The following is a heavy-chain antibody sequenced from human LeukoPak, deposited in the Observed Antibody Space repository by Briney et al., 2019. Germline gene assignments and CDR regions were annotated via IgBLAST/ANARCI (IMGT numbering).Heavy chain of an antibody. Sequence: GGSLRLSCAASGFTFSSYAMSWVRQAPGKGLEWVSTISGGGGYTFSADSVKGRFTISRDNSKNTLYLQMNSLRAEDTAVYYCARFKGLQLVVNYFDYWCQGTLVTVS. D-gene: IGHD6-6*01. CDR2: ISGGGGYT. CDR1: GFTFSSYA. V-gene: IGHV3-23*01. CDR3: ARFKGLQLVVNYFDY. J-gene: IGHJ4*02.